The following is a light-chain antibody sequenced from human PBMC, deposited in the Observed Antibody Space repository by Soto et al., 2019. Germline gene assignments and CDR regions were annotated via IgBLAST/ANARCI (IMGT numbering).Light chain of an antibody. Sequence: EIVLKQSPGTLSSYPGERATLSCRASQSVSSSYLAWYQQKPGQAPRLLIYGASSRATGIPDRFSGSGSGTDFTLTINRVEPEDFAVYFCQQYAGSPRTFGQGTKVDIK. V-gene: IGKV3-20*01. J-gene: IGKJ1*01. CDR1: QSVSSSY. CDR2: GAS. CDR3: QQYAGSPRT.